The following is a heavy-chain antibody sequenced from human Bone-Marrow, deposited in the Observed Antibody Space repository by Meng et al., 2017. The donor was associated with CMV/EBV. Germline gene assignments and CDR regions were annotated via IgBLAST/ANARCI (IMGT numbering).Heavy chain of an antibody. D-gene: IGHD1-1*01. CDR2: IYSGGST. CDR3: AKDLLGWNDY. J-gene: IGHJ4*02. Sequence: GESLKISCAASGFTVSSNYMSWVRQAPGKGLEWVSVIYSGGSTYYADSVKGRFTISRDNSKNTLYLQMNSLRAEDTAVYYCAKDLLGWNDYWGQGTLVTVSS. CDR1: GFTVSSNY. V-gene: IGHV3-66*02.